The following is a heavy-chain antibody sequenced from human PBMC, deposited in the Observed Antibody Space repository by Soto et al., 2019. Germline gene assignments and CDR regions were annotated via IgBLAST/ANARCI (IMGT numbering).Heavy chain of an antibody. Sequence: QVQLQQWGAGLLKPSETLSLTCAVYGGSFSGYYWSWIRQPPGKGLEWIGEINHSGSTKYNSSLKSRVTISVDTSKNQFSLKLSSVTAADTAVYYCASLTGTTLYNWFDPWGQGTLVTVSS. V-gene: IGHV4-34*01. D-gene: IGHD1-1*01. CDR3: ASLTGTTLYNWFDP. J-gene: IGHJ5*02. CDR1: GGSFSGYY. CDR2: INHSGST.